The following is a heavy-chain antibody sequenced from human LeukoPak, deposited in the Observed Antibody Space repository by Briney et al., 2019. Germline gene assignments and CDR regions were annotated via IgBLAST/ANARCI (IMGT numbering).Heavy chain of an antibody. CDR2: IIPIFGTA. Sequence: SVKVSCKASGGTFSSYAISWVRQAPGRGLEWMGGIIPIFGTANYAQKFQGRVTITADESTSTAYMELSSLRSEDTAVYYCARVPVGATGAVERWGQGTLVTVSS. J-gene: IGHJ5*02. CDR3: ARVPVGATGAVER. V-gene: IGHV1-69*01. CDR1: GGTFSSYA. D-gene: IGHD1-26*01.